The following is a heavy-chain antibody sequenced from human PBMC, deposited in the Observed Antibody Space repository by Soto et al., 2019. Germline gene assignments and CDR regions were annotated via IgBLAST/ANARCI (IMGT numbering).Heavy chain of an antibody. CDR3: ARGPIYSSSSSWFDP. Sequence: AETLSLTCTVSVGSISIYYWGWIRQPPGKGLEWIGYIYYSGSTNYNPSLKSRVTISVDTSKNQFSLKLSSVTAADTAVYYCARGPIYSSSSSWFDPWGQGTMVTVSS. J-gene: IGHJ5*02. D-gene: IGHD6-6*01. CDR1: VGSISIYY. V-gene: IGHV4-59*01. CDR2: IYYSGST.